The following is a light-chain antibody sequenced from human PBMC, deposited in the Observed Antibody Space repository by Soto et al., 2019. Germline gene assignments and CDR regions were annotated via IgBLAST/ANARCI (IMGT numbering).Light chain of an antibody. CDR1: SSNTARNT. CDR2: SND. J-gene: IGLJ1*01. Sequence: QSVVTQPPSAAGAPGPRGTISCSGSSSNTARNTVNWYPHFPATAPKLPIYSNDQRPSGVPDRFSASKSGTSASLAISGLQSEDEADYYCAAWDDSLNGSVFGTGTKVTVL. CDR3: AAWDDSLNGSV. V-gene: IGLV1-44*01.